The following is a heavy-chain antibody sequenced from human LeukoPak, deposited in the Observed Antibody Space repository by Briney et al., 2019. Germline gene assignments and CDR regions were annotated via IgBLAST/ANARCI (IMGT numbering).Heavy chain of an antibody. D-gene: IGHD3-22*01. CDR2: ISGSGGST. V-gene: IGHV3-23*01. Sequence: GGSLRLSCAASRFTFSSYAMSWVRQAPGKGLEWVSGISGSGGSTYYADSVKGRFTISRDNSKNTLYLQMNSLRAEDTAVYYCAKARGTVVPAFDYWGQVTLVTVSS. J-gene: IGHJ4*02. CDR1: RFTFSSYA. CDR3: AKARGTVVPAFDY.